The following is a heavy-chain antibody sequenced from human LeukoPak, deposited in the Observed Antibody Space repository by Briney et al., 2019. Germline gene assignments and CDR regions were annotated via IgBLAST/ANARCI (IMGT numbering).Heavy chain of an antibody. D-gene: IGHD5-24*01. V-gene: IGHV1-2*02. J-gene: IGHJ4*02. CDR1: GYTFTSYG. CDR3: SRDSRDGYNLRH. CDR2: INPNSGGT. Sequence: ASVKVSCKASGYTFTSYGISWVRQAPGQGLEWMGWINPNSGGTNYAQKFQGRVTMTRDTSISTAYMELSRLRSDDTAVYYCSRDSRDGYNLRHWGQGTLVTVSS.